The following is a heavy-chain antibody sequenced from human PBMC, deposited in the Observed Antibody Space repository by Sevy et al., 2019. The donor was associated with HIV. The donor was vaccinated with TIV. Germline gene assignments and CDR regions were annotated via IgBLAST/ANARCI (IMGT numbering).Heavy chain of an antibody. CDR1: GFTFSSYG. J-gene: IGHJ4*02. D-gene: IGHD4-4*01. CDR3: AKDRYRGYYFDY. V-gene: IGHV3-30*18. Sequence: GSLRLSCAASGFTFSSYGMHWVRQAPGKGLEWVAVISYDGSNKYYADSVKGRFTISRDNSKNTLYLQMNSLRAEDTAVYYCAKDRYRGYYFDYWGQGTLVTVSS. CDR2: ISYDGSNK.